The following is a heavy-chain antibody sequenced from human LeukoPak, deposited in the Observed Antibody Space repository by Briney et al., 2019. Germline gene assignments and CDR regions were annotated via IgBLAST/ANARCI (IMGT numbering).Heavy chain of an antibody. D-gene: IGHD6-6*01. V-gene: IGHV4-59*08. CDR3: VRQYSSSSYFDY. CDR1: GDSISSYY. CDR2: VYYSGRT. J-gene: IGHJ4*02. Sequence: SETLSLTCSVSGDSISSYYWTWIRQPPGKGLEWIGHVYYSGRTNYNPTLESRVTISVDTSKNQFSLNLTSVTAADTAVYYCVRQYSSSSYFDYWGQGTLVTVSS.